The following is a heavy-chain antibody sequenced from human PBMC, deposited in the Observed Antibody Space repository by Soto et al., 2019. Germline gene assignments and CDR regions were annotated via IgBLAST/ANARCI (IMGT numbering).Heavy chain of an antibody. J-gene: IGHJ4*02. D-gene: IGHD6-13*01. V-gene: IGHV3-23*01. Sequence: HPGGSLRLSCAASGFTFSIYAMSWVRQAPGKGLEWVSGIPDSGDRTYYADSVRGRFSISRDNSKNTLSLQMNSLRAEDTAIYYCAREISTSGKPCFDHWGQGTPVTVSS. CDR2: IPDSGDRT. CDR1: GFTFSIYA. CDR3: AREISTSGKPCFDH.